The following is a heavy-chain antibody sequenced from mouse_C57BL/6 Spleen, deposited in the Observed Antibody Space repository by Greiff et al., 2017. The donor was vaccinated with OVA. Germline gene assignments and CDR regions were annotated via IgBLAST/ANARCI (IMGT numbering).Heavy chain of an antibody. CDR3: AREPPYGSQCYWYFDV. J-gene: IGHJ1*03. CDR1: GYAFSSSW. Sequence: VMLVESGPELVKPGASVKISCKASGYAFSSSWMNWVKQRPGKGLEWIGRIYPGDGDTNYNGKFKGKATLTADKSSSTAYMQLSSLTSEDSAVDFCAREPPYGSQCYWYFDVWGTGTTVTVSS. CDR2: IYPGDGDT. D-gene: IGHD1-1*01. V-gene: IGHV1-82*01.